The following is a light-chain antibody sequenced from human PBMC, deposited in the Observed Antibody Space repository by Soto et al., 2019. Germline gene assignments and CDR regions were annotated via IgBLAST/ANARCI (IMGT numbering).Light chain of an antibody. CDR3: TSRTSSDTRV. Sequence: QSALTQPASVSGSPGQSITISCTGTSSDVGGHNYVSWYQQHPGKAPKLIIYEVSNRPSGVSNRFSGSKSGNTASLTISGLQSEDEADYYCTSRTSSDTRVFGIGTKLTVL. J-gene: IGLJ1*01. V-gene: IGLV2-14*01. CDR1: SSDVGGHNY. CDR2: EVS.